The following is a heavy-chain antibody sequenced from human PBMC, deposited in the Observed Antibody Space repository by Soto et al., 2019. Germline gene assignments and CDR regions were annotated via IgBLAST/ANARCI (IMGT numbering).Heavy chain of an antibody. CDR2: INHSGST. D-gene: IGHD4-17*01. J-gene: IGHJ5*02. V-gene: IGHV4-34*01. CDR1: GGSFSGYY. Sequence: SETLSLTCAVYGGSFSGYYWSWIRQPPGKGLEWIGEINHSGSTNYNPSLKSRVTISVDTSKNQFSLKLSSVTAADTAVYYCARGRESTVTTWTGYNWFDPLVPGNPAHRLL. CDR3: ARGRESTVTTWTGYNWFDP.